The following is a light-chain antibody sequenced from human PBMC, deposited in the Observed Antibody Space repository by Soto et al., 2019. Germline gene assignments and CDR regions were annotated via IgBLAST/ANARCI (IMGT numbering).Light chain of an antibody. J-gene: IGLJ2*01. CDR1: SSDVGGYNY. CDR2: EVS. CDR3: SSYAGSNNVV. Sequence: QSALTQPPSASGSPGQSVTISCTGTSSDVGGYNYVSWYQQHPGKAPKLMIYEVSKRPSGVPDRFSGSKSGNTASLTVSGLEEEDEAYYYCSSYAGSNNVVFGGGTKLTVL. V-gene: IGLV2-8*01.